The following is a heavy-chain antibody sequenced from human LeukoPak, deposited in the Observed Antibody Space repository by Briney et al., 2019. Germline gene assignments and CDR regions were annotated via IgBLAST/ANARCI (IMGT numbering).Heavy chain of an antibody. D-gene: IGHD1-20*01. CDR1: GGPISSSSYY. Sequence: SETLSLTCTVSGGPISSSSYYWGWIRQPPGKGLEWIGSIYYSGSTYYNPSLKSRVTISVDTSKNQFSLKLSSVTAADTAVYYCARSHNWNYFDYWGQGTLVTVSS. V-gene: IGHV4-39*07. J-gene: IGHJ4*02. CDR3: ARSHNWNYFDY. CDR2: IYYSGST.